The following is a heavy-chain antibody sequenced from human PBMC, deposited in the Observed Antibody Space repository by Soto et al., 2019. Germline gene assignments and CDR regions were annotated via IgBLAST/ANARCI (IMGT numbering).Heavy chain of an antibody. CDR2: IIPIFGTA. V-gene: IGHV1-69*13. J-gene: IGHJ6*02. CDR1: GGTFSSYA. D-gene: IGHD1-1*01. Sequence: ASVKVSCKASGGTFSSYAISWVRQAPGQGLEWMGGIIPIFGTANYAQKFQGRATITADESTSTAYMELSSLRSEDTAVYYCARSIAWTPYYYYGMDVWGQGTTVTVSS. CDR3: ARSIAWTPYYYYGMDV.